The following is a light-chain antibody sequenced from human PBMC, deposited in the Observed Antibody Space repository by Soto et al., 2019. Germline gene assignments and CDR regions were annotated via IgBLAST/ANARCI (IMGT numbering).Light chain of an antibody. V-gene: IGLV4-69*01. CDR3: QTWGTGIVA. CDR2: LNSDGSH. J-gene: IGLJ2*01. CDR1: SGHSSYA. Sequence: QTVVTQSPSASASLGASVKLTCTLSSGHSSYAIAWHQQQPEKGPRYLMKLNSDGSHNKGDGIADRFSGSSSGAERYLTISSLQSEDEADYYCQTWGTGIVAFGGGTQPTVL.